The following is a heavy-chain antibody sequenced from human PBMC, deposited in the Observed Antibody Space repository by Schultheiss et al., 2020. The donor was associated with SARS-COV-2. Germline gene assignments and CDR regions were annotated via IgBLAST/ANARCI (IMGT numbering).Heavy chain of an antibody. D-gene: IGHD3-10*01. CDR1: GGSFSGYY. V-gene: IGHV4-34*01. CDR3: ARVNYYGSGSYLGYYYYGMDV. CDR2: INHSGST. J-gene: IGHJ6*02. Sequence: SETLSLTCAVYGGSFSGYYWSWIRQPPGKGLEWIGEINHSGSTNYNPSLKSRVTISVDKSKNQFSLKLSSVTAADTAVYYCARVNYYGSGSYLGYYYYGMDVWGQGTTVTVSS.